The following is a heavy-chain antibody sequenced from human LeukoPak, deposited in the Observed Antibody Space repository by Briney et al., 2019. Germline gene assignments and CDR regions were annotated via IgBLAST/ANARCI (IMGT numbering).Heavy chain of an antibody. V-gene: IGHV1-69*04. Sequence: SVKVSCKASGGTFSSYAISWVRQAPGQGLEWMGRIIPILGIANYAQKFQGRVTITADKSTSTAYMELSSLRSEDTAVYYCAKDRQDSYALDYWGQGTLVTVSS. J-gene: IGHJ4*02. CDR3: AKDRQDSYALDY. D-gene: IGHD5-24*01. CDR1: GGTFSSYA. CDR2: IIPILGIA.